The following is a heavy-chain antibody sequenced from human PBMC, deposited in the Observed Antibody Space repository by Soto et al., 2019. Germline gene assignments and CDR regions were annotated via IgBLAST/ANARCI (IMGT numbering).Heavy chain of an antibody. CDR1: GGSISSGGYS. V-gene: IGHV4-30-2*01. CDR2: IYPSGST. CDR3: ARDGRGHRSLVYWYFDL. J-gene: IGHJ2*01. Sequence: QLQLQESGSGLVKPSQTLSLTCAVSGGSISSGGYSWSWIRQPPGKGLEWIGYIYPSGSTYYNPSLKSRVTISVDRSKNQLSLKLSSVTAADTAVYYCARDGRGHRSLVYWYFDLWGRGTLVTVAT. D-gene: IGHD2-8*02.